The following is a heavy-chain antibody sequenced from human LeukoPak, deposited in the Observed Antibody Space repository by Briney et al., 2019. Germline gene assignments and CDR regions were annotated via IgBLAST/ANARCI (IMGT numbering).Heavy chain of an antibody. Sequence: PSETLSLTCTVSGGSISSYYWSWIRQPPGKGLEWIGYIYYSGSTNYNPSLKSRVTISVDMSKNQFSLKLSSVTAADTAVYYCARTPDYAFDIWGQGTMVTVSS. V-gene: IGHV4-59*12. CDR3: ARTPDYAFDI. CDR1: GGSISSYY. J-gene: IGHJ3*02. CDR2: IYYSGST.